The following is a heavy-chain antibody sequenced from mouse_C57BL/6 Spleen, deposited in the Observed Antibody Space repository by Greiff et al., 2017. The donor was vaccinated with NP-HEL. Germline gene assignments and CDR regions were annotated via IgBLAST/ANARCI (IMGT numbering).Heavy chain of an antibody. V-gene: IGHV3-5*01. CDR2: IYYSGTI. Sequence: EVHLVESGPGLVKPSQTVFLTCTVTGISITTGNYRWSWIRQFPGNKLEWIGYIYYSGTITYNPSLTSRTTITSNAPKNQFFLEMNSLTAEDTATYYCARDGGKRYFDYWGQGTTLTVSS. D-gene: IGHD2-1*01. CDR1: GISITTGNYR. CDR3: ARDGGKRYFDY. J-gene: IGHJ2*01.